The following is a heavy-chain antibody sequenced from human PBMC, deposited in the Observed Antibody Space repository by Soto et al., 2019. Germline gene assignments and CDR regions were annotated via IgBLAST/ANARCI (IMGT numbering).Heavy chain of an antibody. CDR3: ARGPRGYCSGGTCSFDY. V-gene: IGHV4-31*03. Sequence: SETLSLTCTVSGGSISSGGYYWSWIRQHPGKGLEWIGYIYYSGSTYYNPSLKSRVTISVDTSKDQFSLKLSSVTAADTAVYCCARGPRGYCSGGTCSFDYWGQGTLVTVSS. D-gene: IGHD2-15*01. CDR1: GGSISSGGYY. J-gene: IGHJ4*02. CDR2: IYYSGST.